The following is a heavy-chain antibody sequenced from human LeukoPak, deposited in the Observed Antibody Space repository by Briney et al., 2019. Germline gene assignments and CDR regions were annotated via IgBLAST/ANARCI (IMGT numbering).Heavy chain of an antibody. CDR2: ISGGGGST. D-gene: IGHD3-10*01. Sequence: GGSLRLSCAASEFTFTSYSMNWVRQAPGKGLEWVSTISGGGGSTYYADSVKGRFTVSRDNSKNTLYLQMNSLRAEDTAVYYCARDIKNYYYGMDVWGQGTTVTVSS. CDR3: ARDIKNYYYGMDV. J-gene: IGHJ6*02. CDR1: EFTFTSYS. V-gene: IGHV3-23*01.